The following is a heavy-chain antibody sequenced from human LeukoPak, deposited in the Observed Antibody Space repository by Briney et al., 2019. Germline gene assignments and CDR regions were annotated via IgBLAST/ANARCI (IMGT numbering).Heavy chain of an antibody. CDR3: ARDGVLVGSTVLNY. D-gene: IGHD1-26*01. CDR1: GYTFTGYY. CDR2: VNPKSGDT. J-gene: IGHJ4*01. V-gene: IGHV1-2*02. Sequence: GASVKVSCKASGYTFTGYYMHWVRQAPGQGLEWMGWVNPKSGDTKYAQKFQDRISMTRDTSISTAYMEVNRLTSDDSAVYYCARDGVLVGSTVLNYWGQGTPVTVAS.